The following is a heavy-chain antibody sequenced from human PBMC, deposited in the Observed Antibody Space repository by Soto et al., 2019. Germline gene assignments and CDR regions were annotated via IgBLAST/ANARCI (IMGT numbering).Heavy chain of an antibody. J-gene: IGHJ4*02. V-gene: IGHV2-5*02. CDR3: AHIVPFDFRGYTVEF. CDR1: GFSLSTHTVG. CDR2: IYWDEDK. D-gene: IGHD3-9*01. Sequence: QITLKESGPTLVKPTQTLTLTCTFSGFSLSTHTVGVAWIRQPPGKALEWLALIYWDEDKRYSPSLKNRLTITKDTSNNQGLLTMTHMDPVDTATYYCAHIVPFDFRGYTVEFWGQGILVTVSS.